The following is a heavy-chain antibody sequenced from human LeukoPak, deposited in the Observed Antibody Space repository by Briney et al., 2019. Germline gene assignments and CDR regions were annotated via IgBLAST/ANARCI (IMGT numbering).Heavy chain of an antibody. CDR1: GFTFDDYT. CDR3: AAIKWELPEFDY. D-gene: IGHD1-26*01. V-gene: IGHV3-30*04. Sequence: GGSLRLSCAASGFTFDDYTMHWVRQAPGKGLEWVAVISYDGSNKYYADSVKGRFTISRDNSKNTLYLQMNSLRAEDTAVYYCAAIKWELPEFDYWGQGTLVTVSS. J-gene: IGHJ4*02. CDR2: ISYDGSNK.